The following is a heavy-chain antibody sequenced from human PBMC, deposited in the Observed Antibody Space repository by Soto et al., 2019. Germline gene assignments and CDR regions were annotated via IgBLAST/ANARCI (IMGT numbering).Heavy chain of an antibody. Sequence: GGSLKISYKGSGYRYTRELIGWEGQMPGKGLEWMGIIYPRDSDTRYSPSFQGQVTISADKSISTAYLQWSSLKASDTAMYYCARVRESTAAFDYWGQGTLVTVSS. CDR3: ARVRESTAAFDY. CDR2: IYPRDSDT. J-gene: IGHJ4*02. D-gene: IGHD2-8*02. V-gene: IGHV5-51*03. CDR1: GYRYTREL.